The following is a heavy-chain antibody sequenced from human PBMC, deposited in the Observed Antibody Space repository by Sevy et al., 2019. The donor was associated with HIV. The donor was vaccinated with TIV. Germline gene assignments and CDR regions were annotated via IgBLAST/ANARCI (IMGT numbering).Heavy chain of an antibody. J-gene: IGHJ5*02. V-gene: IGHV1-8*01. CDR1: GYTFTSYD. D-gene: IGHD6-13*01. CDR3: ARAMEYSSSWDWFDP. CDR2: INPNSGNT. Sequence: ASVKVSCKASGYTFTSYDINWVRQATGQGLEWMGWINPNSGNTGYAQKFQDRVTMTRNTSISKAYIELSSLRTEDTAVYYCARAMEYSSSWDWFDPWGQGTLVTVSS.